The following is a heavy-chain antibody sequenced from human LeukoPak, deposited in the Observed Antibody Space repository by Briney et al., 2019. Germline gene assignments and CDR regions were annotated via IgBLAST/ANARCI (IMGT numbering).Heavy chain of an antibody. V-gene: IGHV1-2*06. CDR1: GYTFTGYY. J-gene: IGHJ4*02. Sequence: ASVKVSCKASGYTFTGYYMHWVRQAPGQGLEWMGRINPNSGGTNYAQKFQGRVTMTRDTSISTAYMELSRLRSDDTAVYYCARGHGPLYNSGSYSYWGQGTLVTVSS. D-gene: IGHD1-26*01. CDR3: ARGHGPLYNSGSYSY. CDR2: INPNSGGT.